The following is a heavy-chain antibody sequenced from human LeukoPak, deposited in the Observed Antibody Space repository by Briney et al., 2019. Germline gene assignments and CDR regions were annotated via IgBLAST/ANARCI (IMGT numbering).Heavy chain of an antibody. CDR1: GGSFSGYY. J-gene: IGHJ6*03. V-gene: IGHV4-34*01. Sequence: SETLSLTCAVYGGSFSGYYWSWIRQPPGKGLEWIGEINHSGSTNYNPSLKSRVTISVDTSKNQFSLKLSSVTAADTAVYYCARRGGTSRLYYYYYYMDVWGKGITVTVSS. D-gene: IGHD2-2*01. CDR2: INHSGST. CDR3: ARRGGTSRLYYYYYYMDV.